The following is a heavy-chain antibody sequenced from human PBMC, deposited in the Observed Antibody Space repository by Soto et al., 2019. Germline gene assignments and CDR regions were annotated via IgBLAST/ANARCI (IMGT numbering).Heavy chain of an antibody. D-gene: IGHD3-16*01. CDR1: GDSVSSNSAA. CDR3: ARHSTATPVIVGGVFSPDVGLYV. V-gene: IGHV6-1*01. CDR2: TYYRSKGYN. Sequence: QIQLQQSGPGLVKPSQTLSLTCVISGDSVSSNSAAWTWIRQSPSSGLEWLGRTYYRSKGYNDYSRYVKSRRPVAPDKSKNHFSLQLNSVTPSDTAVYFCARHSTATPVIVGGVFSPDVGLYVWGQGTTVTVS. J-gene: IGHJ6*02.